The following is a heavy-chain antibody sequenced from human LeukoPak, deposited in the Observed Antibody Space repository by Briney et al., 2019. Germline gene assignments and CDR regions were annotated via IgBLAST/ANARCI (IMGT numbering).Heavy chain of an antibody. CDR2: SHSSGST. J-gene: IGHJ3*01. CDR3: AKHTRYGHYNPTHV. CDR1: GGSLSAFY. D-gene: IGHD3-22*01. Sequence: PSETLSLTCTVSGGSLSAFYWSWIRQPPGKELEWIGYSHSSGSTGYNPSLESRVTISVDTSKNQFSLRVTSVTAADTAVYYCAKHTRYGHYNPTHVWGQGTMVTVST. V-gene: IGHV4-4*09.